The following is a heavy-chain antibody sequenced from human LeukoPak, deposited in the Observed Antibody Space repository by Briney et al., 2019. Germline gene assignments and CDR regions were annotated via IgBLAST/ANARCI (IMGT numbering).Heavy chain of an antibody. V-gene: IGHV3-53*01. Sequence: GGSLRLSCAASGFTVRDGYMSWVRQAPGKRLEWLAFIYVSGTTFYAASVKGRFTISRDNAKNSLYLQMNSLRAEDTAVYYCARRSRVRTGTTTYWGQGTLVTVSS. J-gene: IGHJ4*02. CDR1: GFTVRDGY. CDR3: ARRSRVRTGTTTY. CDR2: IYVSGTT. D-gene: IGHD1-1*01.